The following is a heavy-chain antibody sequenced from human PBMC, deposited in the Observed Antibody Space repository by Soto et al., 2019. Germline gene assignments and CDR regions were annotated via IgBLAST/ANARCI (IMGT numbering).Heavy chain of an antibody. Sequence: GGSLRLSCAASGFTFSSYAMSWVRQAPGKGLEWVSAISGSGGSTYYADSVKGRFTISRDNSKNTLYLQMNSLRAEDTAVYYCAKDEPPAPYYDFWSDETNEEYYFDYWGQGTLVTSPQ. CDR3: AKDEPPAPYYDFWSDETNEEYYFDY. CDR2: ISGSGGST. CDR1: GFTFSSYA. J-gene: IGHJ4*02. V-gene: IGHV3-23*01. D-gene: IGHD3-3*01.